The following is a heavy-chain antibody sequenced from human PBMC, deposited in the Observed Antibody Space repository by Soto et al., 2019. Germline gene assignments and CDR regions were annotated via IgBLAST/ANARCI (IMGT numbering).Heavy chain of an antibody. CDR3: AKDVGQKIVYNWNSPVS. J-gene: IGHJ4*02. Sequence: EVQLLESGGGLVQPGGSLRLSCAASGYTFSSYAMSWVRQAPGKGLEWVSAISGSGGSTYYADSVKGRFTISRDNSKNTLYLQMNSLRAEDTAVYYCAKDVGQKIVYNWNSPVSWGQGTLVTVSS. CDR2: ISGSGGST. CDR1: GYTFSSYA. D-gene: IGHD1-7*01. V-gene: IGHV3-23*01.